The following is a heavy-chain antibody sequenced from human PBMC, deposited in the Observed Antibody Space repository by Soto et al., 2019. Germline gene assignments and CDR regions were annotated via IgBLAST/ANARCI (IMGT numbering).Heavy chain of an antibody. D-gene: IGHD2-2*01. Sequence: PGGSLRLSCAASGFSFSISPMHWVRQAPGKGPEWVALISYDGTNKFYADSVKGRFTISRDNSKSTLYLQVDSLRPEDAAVYYCARDPKTSRCQHCAFNYFDSWGQGPMVTVSS. J-gene: IGHJ4*02. V-gene: IGHV3-30-3*01. CDR3: ARDPKTSRCQHCAFNYFDS. CDR1: GFSFSISP. CDR2: ISYDGTNK.